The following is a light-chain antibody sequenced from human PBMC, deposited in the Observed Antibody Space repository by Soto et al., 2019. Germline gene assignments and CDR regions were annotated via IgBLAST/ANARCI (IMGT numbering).Light chain of an antibody. V-gene: IGKV3D-15*01. CDR1: QAVNTK. CDR3: QQYSAWHSIT. Sequence: IVMTQSPATLSVSPGETATLSCRASQAVNTKLAWYQQSPGQAPRLLIFGASTRASGIPARFSGSGSGTDFTRTIRRLQPEAFATYYCQQYSAWHSITFGGGTRVEIK. J-gene: IGKJ4*01. CDR2: GAS.